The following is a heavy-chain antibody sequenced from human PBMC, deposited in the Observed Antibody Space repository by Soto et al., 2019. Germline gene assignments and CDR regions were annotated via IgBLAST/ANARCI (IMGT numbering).Heavy chain of an antibody. CDR2: ISSSGRTI. CDR1: GFTFSSYE. V-gene: IGHV3-48*03. J-gene: IGHJ4*02. CDR3: ARLDLEY. Sequence: PGGSLRLSSAPSGFTFSSYEMNGVRQAPGKGLEWVSYISSSGRTIYYADSVKGRFTISRDNAKNSLYLQMNSLRAEGTAVFYFARLDLEYWGQGTLVSVTS.